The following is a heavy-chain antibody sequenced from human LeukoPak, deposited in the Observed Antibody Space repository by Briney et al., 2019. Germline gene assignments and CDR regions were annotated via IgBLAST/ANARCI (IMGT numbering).Heavy chain of an antibody. D-gene: IGHD2-2*01. CDR2: ISGSGGST. J-gene: IGHJ4*02. CDR1: GFTFSSYA. Sequence: GGSLRLSCAASGFTFSSYAMSWVRQAPGKGLEWVPAISGSGGSTYYADSVKGRFTISRDNSKNTLYLQMNSLRAEDTAVYYCAKLEDYCSSTSCYQNFDYWGQGTLVTVSS. V-gene: IGHV3-23*01. CDR3: AKLEDYCSSTSCYQNFDY.